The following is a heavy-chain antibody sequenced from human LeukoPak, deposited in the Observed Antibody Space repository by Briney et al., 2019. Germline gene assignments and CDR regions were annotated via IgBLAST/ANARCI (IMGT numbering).Heavy chain of an antibody. J-gene: IGHJ4*02. D-gene: IGHD6-13*01. CDR2: IRYDGSNK. CDR1: GFTFSSYA. V-gene: IGHV3-30*02. Sequence: GGSLRLSCAASGFTFSSYAMHWVRQAPGKGLEWVAFIRYDGSNKYYADSVKGRCTISRDNSKNTLYLQMNSLRAEDTAVYYCAMNIAAADPFDYWGQGALVTVSS. CDR3: AMNIAAADPFDY.